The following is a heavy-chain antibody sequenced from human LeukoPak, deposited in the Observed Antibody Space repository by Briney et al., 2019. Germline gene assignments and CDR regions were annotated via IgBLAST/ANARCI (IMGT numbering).Heavy chain of an antibody. CDR1: GGSISSYY. D-gene: IGHD3-10*01. V-gene: IGHV4-59*01. CDR3: ATMVQGVHTYFGS. Sequence: SETLSLTCTVSGGSISSYYWSWIRQPPGKGLEWIGYIYYRGGTNYNPSPKSRVTISVDTSKNQVSLKLRSVTAADTAVYYCATMVQGVHTYFGSWGQGNLVAVSS. CDR2: IYYRGGT. J-gene: IGHJ4*02.